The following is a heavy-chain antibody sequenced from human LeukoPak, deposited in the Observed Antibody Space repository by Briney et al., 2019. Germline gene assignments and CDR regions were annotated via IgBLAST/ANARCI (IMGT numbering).Heavy chain of an antibody. CDR1: GFSFKNYG. J-gene: IGHJ4*02. Sequence: GGSLRLSCVASGFSFKNYGMHWVRQAPGKGLEWVAVISNDGSHEYYADSVKGRFTISRDNSKTTLYLEMNSLRVEDTAIYYCAKDGRGTITGTTFDYWGQGTLVTVSS. CDR2: ISNDGSHE. D-gene: IGHD1-7*01. CDR3: AKDGRGTITGTTFDY. V-gene: IGHV3-30*18.